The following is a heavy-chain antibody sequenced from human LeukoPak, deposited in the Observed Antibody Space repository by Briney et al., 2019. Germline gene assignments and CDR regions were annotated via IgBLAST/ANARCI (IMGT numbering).Heavy chain of an antibody. CDR3: ARGPQWLDAFDI. Sequence: SETLSLTCAVYGGSFSGYYWSWIRQPPGKGLEWIGEINHSGSTNYNPSLKSRVTISVDTSKNQFSLKLSSVTAADTAAYYCARGPQWLDAFDIWGQGTMVTVSS. CDR1: GGSFSGYY. J-gene: IGHJ3*02. D-gene: IGHD3-22*01. CDR2: INHSGST. V-gene: IGHV4-34*01.